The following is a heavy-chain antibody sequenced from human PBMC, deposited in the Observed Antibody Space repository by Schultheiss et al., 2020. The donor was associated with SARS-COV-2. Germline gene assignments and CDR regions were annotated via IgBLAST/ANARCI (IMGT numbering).Heavy chain of an antibody. CDR2: ISYDGSNK. CDR3: ARDGERYCTGGSCYVEDY. D-gene: IGHD2-15*01. CDR1: GFTFSSYA. V-gene: IGHV3-30*01. Sequence: GGSLRLSCAASGFTFSSYAMHWVRQAPGKGLEWVAVISYDGSNKYYADSVKGRFTISRDNSKNTLYLQMNSLRAEDTAVYYCARDGERYCTGGSCYVEDYWGQGTLVTVSS. J-gene: IGHJ4*02.